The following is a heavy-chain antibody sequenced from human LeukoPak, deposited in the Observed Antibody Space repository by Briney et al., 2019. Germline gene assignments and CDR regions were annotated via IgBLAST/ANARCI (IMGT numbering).Heavy chain of an antibody. V-gene: IGHV4-61*09. J-gene: IGHJ5*01. CDR1: GDSISSGDYY. CDR3: ARAVLATKSEHWFDS. CDR2: IYSSGST. D-gene: IGHD2-8*01. Sequence: SQTLSLTCTVSGDSISSGDYYWSWIRQPAGKGLEWIGYIYSSGSTNYNPSLQSRVTISVDTSKNQFSLNLSSVTAADTAMYYCARAVLATKSEHWFDSWGQGTLVTVSS.